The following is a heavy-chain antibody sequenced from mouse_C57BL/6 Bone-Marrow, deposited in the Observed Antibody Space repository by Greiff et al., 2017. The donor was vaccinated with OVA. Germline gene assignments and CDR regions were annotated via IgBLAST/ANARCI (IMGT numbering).Heavy chain of an antibody. CDR1: GYTFTSYW. Sequence: QVQLQQPGAELVMPGASVKLSCKASGYTFTSYWMHWVKQRPGQGLEWIGEIDPSDSYTNYNQKFKGKSTWTVDKSSSTAYMQLSSLTSEDSAVYYCARVYDYELYFDYWGQGTTLTVSS. J-gene: IGHJ2*01. CDR3: ARVYDYELYFDY. CDR2: IDPSDSYT. D-gene: IGHD2-4*01. V-gene: IGHV1-69*01.